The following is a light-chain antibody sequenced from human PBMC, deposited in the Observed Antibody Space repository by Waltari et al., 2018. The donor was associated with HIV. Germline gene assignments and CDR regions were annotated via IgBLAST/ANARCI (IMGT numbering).Light chain of an antibody. V-gene: IGLV4-69*01. Sequence: QLVLTQSPSASASLGASVKLTCTLTSGHSSHAIAWHQQQPERGPRYLMKVNSDGSVTTGGGIPDRFSGSTSGAVRYRSSSSLHFEDVADSYCQTWDTGIHVFGGGTKLTVL. CDR1: SGHSSHA. CDR3: QTWDTGIHV. CDR2: VNSDGSV. J-gene: IGLJ3*02.